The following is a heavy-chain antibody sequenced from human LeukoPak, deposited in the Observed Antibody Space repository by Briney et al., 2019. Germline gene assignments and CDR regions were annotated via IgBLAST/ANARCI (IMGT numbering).Heavy chain of an antibody. CDR2: IYYSGST. V-gene: IGHV4-59*11. CDR3: ARSRINRAWFDP. Sequence: SETLSLTCTVSGGSISSHYWSWIRQPPGKGLEWIGYIYYSGSTNYNPSLKSRVTISVDTSKNQFSLKLSSVAAADTAVYYCARSRINRAWFDPWGQGTLVTVSS. CDR1: GGSISSHY. D-gene: IGHD1-14*01. J-gene: IGHJ5*02.